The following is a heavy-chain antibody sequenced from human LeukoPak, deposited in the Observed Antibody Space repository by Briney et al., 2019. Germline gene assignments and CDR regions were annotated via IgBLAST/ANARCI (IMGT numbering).Heavy chain of an antibody. CDR2: VNPNAGNT. Sequence: ASVKVSCKASGYTFTSYDINWVRQAPGQGLEWMGWVNPNAGNTGYVQKFQGRVTFTRNTFISTAYMELSSLRSEDTAVYYYARGKYCSDATCYSLGYYYYMDVWGKGTTVTVSS. CDR1: GYTFTSYD. V-gene: IGHV1-8*03. D-gene: IGHD2-15*01. J-gene: IGHJ6*03. CDR3: ARGKYCSDATCYSLGYYYYMDV.